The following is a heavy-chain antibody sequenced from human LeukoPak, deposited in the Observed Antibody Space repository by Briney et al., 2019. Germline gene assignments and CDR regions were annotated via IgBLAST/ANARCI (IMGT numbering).Heavy chain of an antibody. Sequence: SQTLSLTCAISGDSVSSNSAAWNWIRQSPSRGLEWLGRTYYRSKWYNDYAVSVKSRITINPDTSKNQFSLQLNSVTPEDTAVYYCARDRPFWSGYFFRAVPEQYYMDVWGKGTTVTVSS. D-gene: IGHD3-3*01. J-gene: IGHJ6*03. CDR3: ARDRPFWSGYFFRAVPEQYYMDV. V-gene: IGHV6-1*01. CDR1: GDSVSSNSAA. CDR2: TYYRSKWYN.